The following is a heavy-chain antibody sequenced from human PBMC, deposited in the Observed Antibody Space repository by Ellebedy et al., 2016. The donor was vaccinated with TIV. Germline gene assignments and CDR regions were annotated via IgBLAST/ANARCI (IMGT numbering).Heavy chain of an antibody. D-gene: IGHD3-10*01. CDR3: ARQPPLNVMVRGVIYFDS. J-gene: IGHJ4*02. CDR2: FSYKGYT. CDR1: GDSISSSNYY. Sequence: PSETLSLTCIVSGDSISSSNYYWGWVRQSPGKGLEWIGSFSYKGYTYYNPSLKSRATVSGDTSKNQFSLKLTSVTAADTAVYYCARQPPLNVMVRGVIYFDSWGQGTLVTVSS. V-gene: IGHV4-39*01.